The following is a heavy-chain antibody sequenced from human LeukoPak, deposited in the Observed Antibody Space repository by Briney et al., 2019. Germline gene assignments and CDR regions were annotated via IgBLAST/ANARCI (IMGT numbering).Heavy chain of an antibody. CDR1: GFTFSSST. J-gene: IGHJ3*02. Sequence: SVTVSCKASGFTFSSSTMQWVRQARGQRLEWIGWIFVGSGNTNYAQKFQERVTISRDMSTSTAYMELSSLTSEDTAVFYCAADGPADLFDGSEDPPRDAFEIWGQGTMVTVSS. CDR3: AADGPADLFDGSEDPPRDAFEI. V-gene: IGHV1-58*02. CDR2: IFVGSGNT. D-gene: IGHD3-22*01.